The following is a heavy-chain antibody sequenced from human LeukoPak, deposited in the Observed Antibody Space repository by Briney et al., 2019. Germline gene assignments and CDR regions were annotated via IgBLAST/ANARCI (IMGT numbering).Heavy chain of an antibody. CDR2: ISSSGSTI. D-gene: IGHD3-3*01. CDR3: ARDGSDYDFWSGYYTWFDY. CDR1: GFTFSDYY. Sequence: GGSLRLSCAASGFTFSDYYMSWIRQAPGKGLEWVSYISSSGSTIYYADSVKGRFTISRDNAKNSLYLQMNSLRAEDTAVYYCARDGSDYDFWSGYYTWFDYWGQGTPVTVSS. V-gene: IGHV3-11*01. J-gene: IGHJ4*02.